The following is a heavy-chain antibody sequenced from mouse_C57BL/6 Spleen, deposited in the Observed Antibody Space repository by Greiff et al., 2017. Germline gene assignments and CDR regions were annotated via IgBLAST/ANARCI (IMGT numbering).Heavy chain of an antibody. J-gene: IGHJ2*01. Sequence: EVKLQESGGGLVQPGGSMKLSCAASGFTISDACMDWVRQSPEKGLEWVAEIRHKDNNHATYYAESVKGRFTISREDSKSSVYLRMSRLRAEDAGNYYCTTICDDYYYFDYWGQGTTLTVSS. D-gene: IGHD2-3*01. CDR2: IRHKDNNHAT. CDR3: TTICDDYYYFDY. CDR1: GFTISDAC. V-gene: IGHV6-6*01.